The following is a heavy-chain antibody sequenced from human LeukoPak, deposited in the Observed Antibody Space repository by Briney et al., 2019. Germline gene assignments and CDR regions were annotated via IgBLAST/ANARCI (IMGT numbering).Heavy chain of an antibody. CDR3: ASGRYSYGTRFDY. J-gene: IGHJ4*02. V-gene: IGHV1-69*05. CDR2: IIPIFGTA. D-gene: IGHD5-18*01. Sequence: SVKVSFKASGGTFSSYAISWVRQAPGQGLEWMGGIIPIFGTANYAQKFQGRVTITTDESTSTAYMELSSLRSEDTAVYYCASGRYSYGTRFDYWGQGTLVTVSS. CDR1: GGTFSSYA.